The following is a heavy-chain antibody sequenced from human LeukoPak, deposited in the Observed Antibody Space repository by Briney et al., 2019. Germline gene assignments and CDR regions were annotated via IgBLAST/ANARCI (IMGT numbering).Heavy chain of an antibody. J-gene: IGHJ6*03. CDR1: GFTFSSYW. CDR2: IKQDGSEK. V-gene: IGHV3-7*01. CDR3: ARVGPPYYYYYMDV. Sequence: GGSLRLSCAASGFTFSSYWMTWVRQAPGKGLEWVANIKQDGSEKYSVDSLKGRFTISRDNAKKLLYLQMNSLRVGDTAVYYCARVGPPYYYYYMDVWGKGTTVTASS.